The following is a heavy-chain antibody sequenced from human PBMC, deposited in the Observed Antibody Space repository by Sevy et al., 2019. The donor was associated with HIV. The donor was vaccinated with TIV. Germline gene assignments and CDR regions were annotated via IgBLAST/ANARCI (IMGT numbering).Heavy chain of an antibody. CDR3: ARDCDFWSGSTHLLY. D-gene: IGHD3-3*01. CDR2: INPNSDGT. CDR1: GYTFTAYY. V-gene: IGHV1-2*02. J-gene: IGHJ4*02. Sequence: ASVKVSCKASGYTFTAYYLHWVRQAPGQGLEWMGWINPNSDGTNYAQKFQDRVTMTTDTSLTTAYMELHRLTSDDTAVYYCARDCDFWSGSTHLLYWGQGTLVTVSS.